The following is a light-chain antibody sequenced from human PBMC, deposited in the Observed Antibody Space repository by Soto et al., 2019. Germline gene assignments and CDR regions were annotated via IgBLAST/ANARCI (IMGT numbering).Light chain of an antibody. CDR1: QSVSSY. Sequence: EIVLTQSPATLSLSPGGRATLSCRASQSVSSYLAWYQQKPGQAPRLLIYDASNRATGIPARFSGSGSGTDFTLTISSLEPEDFAVYYCQQRSNRITFGQGTRLEIK. CDR3: QQRSNRIT. J-gene: IGKJ5*01. V-gene: IGKV3-11*01. CDR2: DAS.